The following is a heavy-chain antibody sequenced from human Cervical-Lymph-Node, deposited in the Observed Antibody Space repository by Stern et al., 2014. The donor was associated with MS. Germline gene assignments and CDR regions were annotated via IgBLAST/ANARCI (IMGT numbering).Heavy chain of an antibody. CDR3: TIDPAY. Sequence: QVTLKESGPTLVKPTQTLTLTCTFSGFSLSTRGVGVGWIRQPPGKALEWLALIYWNDEKRYSPSLKSRLTIAKDTSKNQVVLTMTNMDPLDTATYYCTIDPAYWGQGALVTVSS. D-gene: IGHD1-26*01. CDR1: GFSLSTRGVG. CDR2: IYWNDEK. V-gene: IGHV2-5*01. J-gene: IGHJ4*02.